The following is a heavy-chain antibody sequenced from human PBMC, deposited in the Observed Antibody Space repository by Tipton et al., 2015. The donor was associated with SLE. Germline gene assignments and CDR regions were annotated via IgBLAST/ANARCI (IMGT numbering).Heavy chain of an antibody. CDR1: GGSISSGGYS. J-gene: IGHJ3*02. CDR3: ARRPDLWYNWNLRGAFDI. CDR2: IYHSGST. V-gene: IGHV4-30-2*01. Sequence: TLSLTCAVSGGSISSGGYSWSWIRQPPGKGLEWIGYIYHSGSTYYNPSLKSRVTISVDTSKNQFSLKLSSVTAADTAVYYCARRPDLWYNWNLRGAFDIWGQGTMVTVSS. D-gene: IGHD1-7*01.